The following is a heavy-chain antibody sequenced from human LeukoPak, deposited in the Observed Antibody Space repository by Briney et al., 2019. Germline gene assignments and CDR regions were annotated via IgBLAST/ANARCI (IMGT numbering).Heavy chain of an antibody. V-gene: IGHV3-53*01. D-gene: IGHD5-24*01. CDR3: AREGVSMGDAFDI. Sequence: GGSLRLSCAASGFTVSSNYMSWVRQAPGKGLEWVSVIYSGGSTYYADSVKGRFTISRDNSKNTLYLQMNSLRAEDTAVYYCAREGVSMGDAFDIRGQGTMVTVSS. CDR2: IYSGGST. J-gene: IGHJ3*02. CDR1: GFTVSSNY.